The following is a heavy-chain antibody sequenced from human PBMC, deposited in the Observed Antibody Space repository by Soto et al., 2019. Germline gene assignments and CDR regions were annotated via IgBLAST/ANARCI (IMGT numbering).Heavy chain of an antibody. CDR1: GGTFSSYA. CDR2: IIPSFGTA. Sequence: QAQLVQSGAEVKKPGSSVKVSCKASGGTFSSYAISWVRQAPGQGLEWMGGIIPSFGTANYAQKFQGRVTITADEATSTAYMELSSLRSEGTAVYYCASSRELCSDWSLLRYCGMDVWGQGTTVTVSS. J-gene: IGHJ6*02. D-gene: IGHD3-10*02. CDR3: ASSRELCSDWSLLRYCGMDV. V-gene: IGHV1-69*01.